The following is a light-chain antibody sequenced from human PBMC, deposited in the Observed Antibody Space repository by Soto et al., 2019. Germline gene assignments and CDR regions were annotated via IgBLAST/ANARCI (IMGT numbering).Light chain of an antibody. Sequence: QSVLTQPTSVSGSPGQSITISCTGNHNDIGTYDYVSWYQQHPGKAPKLLIYEVNNRPSGVSDRFSGSKSGNVASLTISWLQAEDEADYYCSSYTSSSTYVFGTGTKVTVL. CDR3: SSYTSSSTYV. J-gene: IGLJ1*01. CDR2: EVN. V-gene: IGLV2-14*01. CDR1: HNDIGTYDY.